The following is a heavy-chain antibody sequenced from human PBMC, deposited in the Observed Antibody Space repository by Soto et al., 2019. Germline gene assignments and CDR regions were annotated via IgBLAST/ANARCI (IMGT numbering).Heavy chain of an antibody. J-gene: IGHJ5*02. CDR2: IYYSGST. CDR1: GGSISSSSYY. V-gene: IGHV4-39*01. CDR3: ARHASGSYNGWFDP. D-gene: IGHD1-26*01. Sequence: QLQLQESGPGLVKPSETLSLTCTVSGGSISSSSYYWGWIRQPPGKGLEWIGSIYYSGSTYYNPSLKSRVTISVDTSKNQFSLKLSSVTAADTAVYYCARHASGSYNGWFDPWGQGTLVTVSS.